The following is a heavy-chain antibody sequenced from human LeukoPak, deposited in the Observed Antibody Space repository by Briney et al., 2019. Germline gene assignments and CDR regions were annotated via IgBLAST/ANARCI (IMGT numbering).Heavy chain of an antibody. CDR1: GFTFSNAW. V-gene: IGHV3-15*01. CDR3: TTGSVAAAPKRAFDI. CDR2: IKSKTDGGTT. Sequence: GGSLRLSCAASGFTFSNAWMSWVRQAPGKGLEWVGRIKSKTDGGTTDYAAPVKGRFTISRDDSKNTLYLQMNSLKTEDTAVYYCTTGSVAAAPKRAFDIWGQGTMVTVSS. J-gene: IGHJ3*02. D-gene: IGHD2-2*01.